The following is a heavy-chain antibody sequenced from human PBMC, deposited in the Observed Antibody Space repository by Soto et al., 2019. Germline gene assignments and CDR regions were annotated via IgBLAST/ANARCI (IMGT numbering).Heavy chain of an antibody. D-gene: IGHD2-2*01. CDR2: IIPIFGTA. CDR1: GGTFSSYA. J-gene: IGHJ5*02. Sequence: QVQLVQSGAEVKKPGSLVKVSCKASGGTFSSYAISWVRQAPGQGLEWMGGIIPIFGTANYAQKFQGRVTITADESTSTAYMELSSLRSEDTAVYYCAREEGYCISTSCYGNWFDPWGQGTLVTVSS. V-gene: IGHV1-69*12. CDR3: AREEGYCISTSCYGNWFDP.